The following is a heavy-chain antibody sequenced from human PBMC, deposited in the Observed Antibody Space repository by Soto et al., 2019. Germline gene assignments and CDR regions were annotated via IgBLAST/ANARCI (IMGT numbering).Heavy chain of an antibody. J-gene: IGHJ6*02. D-gene: IGHD6-13*01. V-gene: IGHV1-2*02. CDR2: VNPNSGGT. CDR3: ARAYSSDDV. Sequence: QVQLVQSGAEVQKPGASVKVSCKASGYTFTGYNLHWVRQAPGQGLEWMGWVNPNSGGTNYAQKFQGRVTMTRDTSISTAYMEMNRLRSDDTAVYYCARAYSSDDVWGQGTTVTVSS. CDR1: GYTFTGYN.